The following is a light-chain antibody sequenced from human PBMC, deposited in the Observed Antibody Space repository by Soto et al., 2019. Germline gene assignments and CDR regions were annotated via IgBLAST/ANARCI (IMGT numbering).Light chain of an antibody. CDR2: GVS. CDR1: SSDVGGYNY. V-gene: IGLV2-14*01. CDR3: SSYSSSSTRV. Sequence: QSALTQPASVSGSPGQSITISCTGTSSDVGGYNYVSWYQQHPGKVPKLMIFGVSNRPSGVSNRFSGSKSGNTASLTISGLQAEDEADYYCSSYSSSSTRVFGGGTKLTVL. J-gene: IGLJ3*02.